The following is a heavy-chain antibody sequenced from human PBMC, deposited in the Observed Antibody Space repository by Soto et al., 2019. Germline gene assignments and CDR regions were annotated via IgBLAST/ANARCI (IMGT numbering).Heavy chain of an antibody. V-gene: IGHV3-64*01. CDR1: GFMFNSYA. D-gene: IGHD2-21*02. J-gene: IGHJ2*01. CDR2: ISSLGDST. Sequence: EVQLVESGGGLVQPGGSLRLSCAASGFMFNSYAMHWVRQAPGKGLEYVSAISSLGDSTFYANSVKDRFTISRDNSKNTLYLQMGSLRVEDMAVYYCARRTVGWYFDLWGLGTLVTVSS. CDR3: ARRTVGWYFDL.